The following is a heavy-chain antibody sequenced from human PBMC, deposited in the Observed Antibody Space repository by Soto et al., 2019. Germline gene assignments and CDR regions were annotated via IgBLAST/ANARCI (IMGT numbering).Heavy chain of an antibody. CDR2: IKQDGSEK. Sequence: HPGGSLRLSCAASGFTFSSYWMSWVRQAPGKGLEWVANIKQDGSEKYYVDSVKGRFTFSRDNAKNSLYLQMNSLRAEDTAVYYCARVSSSWPTPFDYWGQGTLVTVSS. J-gene: IGHJ4*02. D-gene: IGHD6-13*01. CDR1: GFTFSSYW. CDR3: ARVSSSWPTPFDY. V-gene: IGHV3-7*03.